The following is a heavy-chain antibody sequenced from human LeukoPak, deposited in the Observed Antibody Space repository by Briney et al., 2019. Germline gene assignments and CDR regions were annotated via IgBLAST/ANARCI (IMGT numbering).Heavy chain of an antibody. V-gene: IGHV3-48*04. Sequence: GGSLRLSCAASGFTFSSYSMNWVRQAPGKGLEWVSYISSSSTIYYADSVKGRFTISRDNAKNSLYLQMNSLRSDDTAVYYCAREAIPYVWGSYPPDYWGQGTLVTVSS. CDR3: AREAIPYVWGSYPPDY. CDR2: ISSSSTI. J-gene: IGHJ4*02. CDR1: GFTFSSYS. D-gene: IGHD3-16*02.